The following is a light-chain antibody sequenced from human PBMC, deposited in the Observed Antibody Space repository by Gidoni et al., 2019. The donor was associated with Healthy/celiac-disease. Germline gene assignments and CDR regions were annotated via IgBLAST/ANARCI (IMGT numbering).Light chain of an antibody. J-gene: IGKJ2*01. CDR3: QQYNNWPRT. CDR1: PSVSSN. V-gene: IGKV3-15*01. CDR2: GAS. Sequence: EIVMTQSPDTLSVSPGASATLSCRASPSVSSNLAWYQQKPGQAPRRLIYGASTRATGIPARFSGSGSGTEFTLTISSLQSEDFAVYYCQQYNNWPRTFGQGTKLEIK.